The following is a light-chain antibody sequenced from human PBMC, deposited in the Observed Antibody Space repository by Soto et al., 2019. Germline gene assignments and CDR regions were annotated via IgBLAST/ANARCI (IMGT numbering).Light chain of an antibody. V-gene: IGKV4-1*01. J-gene: IGKJ2*01. CDR3: QQYYSPPYT. CDR1: QSVLYSSNNKND. CDR2: WAC. Sequence: DIVMTQSPDSLAVSLGERATINCKSSQSVLYSSNNKNDLGWYQQKPGQPPKLLIYWACTRESGVPDRFSGSGSGTDFTLTINSLQAEDVAVYYCQQYYSPPYTFGQGTKLEIK.